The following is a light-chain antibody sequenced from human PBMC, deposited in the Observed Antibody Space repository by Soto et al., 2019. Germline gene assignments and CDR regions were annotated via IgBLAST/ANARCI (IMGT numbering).Light chain of an antibody. Sequence: DIQMTQSPSSVSASVGDRVTFTCRASQDISGWLAWYQQKPGRAPKLLIYAATTLENGVPTRFSGSGSGRDFTLTIISRQPEDSATYSCQQAESFPSITFGQGTPLEIK. J-gene: IGKJ5*01. V-gene: IGKV1D-12*01. CDR3: QQAESFPSIT. CDR1: QDISGW. CDR2: AAT.